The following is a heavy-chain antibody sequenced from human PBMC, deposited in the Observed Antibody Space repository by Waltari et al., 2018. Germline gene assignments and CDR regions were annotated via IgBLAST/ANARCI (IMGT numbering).Heavy chain of an antibody. Sequence: QVQLQESGPGLVKPSETLSLTCAVSGYSISCGYYWGWIRQPPGKGMEWIGRIYHSGITHDTRSLKSRVTRAVETSKNQFSLELSAVTAAGTAVYYCARQGWKMGSSRRDPSFPIWGQGTMVTVSS. J-gene: IGHJ3*02. CDR3: ARQGWKMGSSRRDPSFPI. CDR2: IYHSGIT. V-gene: IGHV4-38-2*01. D-gene: IGHD6-13*01. CDR1: GYSISCGYY.